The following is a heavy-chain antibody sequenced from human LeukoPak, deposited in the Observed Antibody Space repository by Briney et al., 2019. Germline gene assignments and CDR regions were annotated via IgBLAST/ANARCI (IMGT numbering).Heavy chain of an antibody. D-gene: IGHD5-24*01. CDR2: INPNSGGT. CDR3: ARSGSRELVLFDLGY. V-gene: IGHV1-2*06. J-gene: IGHJ4*02. Sequence: GASVKVSCQASGYTFTGYYMHWVRQAPGQGLEWMGRINPNSGGTNYAQKFQGRVTMTRDTSIRTAYMELSRLRSDDTAVYYCARSGSRELVLFDLGYWGQGTLVTVSS. CDR1: GYTFTGYY.